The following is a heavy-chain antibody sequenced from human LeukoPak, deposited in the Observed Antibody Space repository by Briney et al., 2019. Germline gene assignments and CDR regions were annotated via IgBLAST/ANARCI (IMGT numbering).Heavy chain of an antibody. J-gene: IGHJ4*02. CDR3: ARDTTVTPDD. V-gene: IGHV3-30*03. CDR2: ISKNGSNK. Sequence: GGSLRLSCAASGFTFNNYGMHWVRQAPGKGLEWVAVISKNGSNKYYEDSVKGRFTISGDNSKNTLYLQMNSLRAEDTAVYYCARDTTVTPDDWGQGTLVTVSS. D-gene: IGHD4-17*01. CDR1: GFTFNNYG.